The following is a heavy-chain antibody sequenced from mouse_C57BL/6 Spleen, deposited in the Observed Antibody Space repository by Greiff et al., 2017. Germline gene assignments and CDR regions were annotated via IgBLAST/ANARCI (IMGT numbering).Heavy chain of an antibody. CDR3: ARKRDYDAMDY. CDR1: GFSLTSYG. CDR2: IWSGGST. V-gene: IGHV2-2*01. Sequence: VKLMESGPGLVQPSQSLSITCKVSGFSLTSYGVHWVRQSPGKGLEWLGEIWSGGSTDYNAAFISRLSISKDNSKSQVFFKMNSRQADDTAIYYCARKRDYDAMDYWGQGTSVTVSS. J-gene: IGHJ4*01.